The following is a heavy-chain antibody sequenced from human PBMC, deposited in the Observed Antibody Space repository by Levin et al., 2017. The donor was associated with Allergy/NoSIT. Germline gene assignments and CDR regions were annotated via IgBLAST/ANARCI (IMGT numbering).Heavy chain of an antibody. V-gene: IGHV3-74*01. D-gene: IGHD5-18*01. J-gene: IGHJ3*02. CDR1: GFTFSGFW. CDR2: IKRDGSRT. Sequence: GGSLRLSCAASGFTFSGFWMHWVRRAPGKGLVWVARIKRDGSRTTYADSVKGRFTIPRDNAKNTLFLQMNSVRAEDTAVYYCLKAFERGYEYDDYDIWGRGKMVTVSS. CDR3: LKAFERGYEYDDYDI.